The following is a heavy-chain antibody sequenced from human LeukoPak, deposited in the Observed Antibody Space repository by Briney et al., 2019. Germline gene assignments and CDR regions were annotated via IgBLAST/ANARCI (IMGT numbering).Heavy chain of an antibody. D-gene: IGHD5-12*01. Sequence: PGGSLRLSCAASGFTVSSNYMSWVRQAPGKGLEWVSVIYSGGSTYYADSVKGRFTISRDNVRNSLYLQMNSLRAEDTAMYYCARDAGNSGYGCDLWGQGTLVTVSS. J-gene: IGHJ5*02. CDR2: IYSGGST. CDR1: GFTVSSNY. CDR3: ARDAGNSGYGCDL. V-gene: IGHV3-53*01.